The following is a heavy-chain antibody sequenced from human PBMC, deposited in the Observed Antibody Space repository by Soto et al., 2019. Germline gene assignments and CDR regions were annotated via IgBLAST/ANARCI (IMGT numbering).Heavy chain of an antibody. CDR1: GGSISSSSYY. CDR2: INHSGST. J-gene: IGHJ6*02. D-gene: IGHD1-26*01. CDR3: ARGGGTSGSYRKYGMDV. Sequence: PSETLSLTCTVSGGSISSSSYYWGWVRQPPGKGLEWIGEINHSGSTNYNPSLKSRVTISVDTSKNQFSLKLSSVTAADTAVYYCARGGGTSGSYRKYGMDVWGQGTTVTVSS. V-gene: IGHV4-39*07.